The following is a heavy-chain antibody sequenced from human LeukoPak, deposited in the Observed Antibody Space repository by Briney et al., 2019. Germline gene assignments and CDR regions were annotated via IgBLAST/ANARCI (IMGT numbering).Heavy chain of an antibody. J-gene: IGHJ4*02. CDR2: ISSSGHNI. CDR3: ARDLFSFYYDSSGYCDY. V-gene: IGHV3-11*01. Sequence: AGGSLRLSCVASGFNFGDYYMNWFRQAPGKGLEWLSFISSSGHNILYTDSVKGRFTVSRDNAKKTVFLQMNSLRAEDTAVYYCARDLFSFYYDSSGYCDYWGPGTRVTVPS. CDR1: GFNFGDYY. D-gene: IGHD3-22*01.